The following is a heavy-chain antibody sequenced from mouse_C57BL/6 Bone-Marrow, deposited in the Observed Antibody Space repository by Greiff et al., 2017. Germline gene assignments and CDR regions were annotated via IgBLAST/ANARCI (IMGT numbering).Heavy chain of an antibody. CDR3: AVLSIAMDD. CDR2: IYPRSGNT. D-gene: IGHD2-3*01. CDR1: GYTFTSYG. J-gene: IGHJ4*01. Sequence: VQLVESGAELARPGASVKLSCKASGYTFTSYGLSWVKQRTGQGLEWIGEIYPRSGNTFYNEKFKGKATLTADKSSSTAYMELRSLTSEGSAVYFCAVLSIAMDDWGQGTSVTVSS. V-gene: IGHV1-81*01.